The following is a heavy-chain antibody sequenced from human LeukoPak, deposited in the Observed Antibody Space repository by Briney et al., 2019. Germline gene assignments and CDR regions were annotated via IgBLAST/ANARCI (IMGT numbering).Heavy chain of an antibody. CDR3: AGGYSSSWFPNFDY. J-gene: IGHJ4*02. Sequence: LSLTCTVSGGSISSYYWSWIRQPPGKGLEWVSYLSSSGSTIYYADSVKGRFTISRDNAKNSLYLQMNSLRAEDTAVYYCAGGYSSSWFPNFDYWGQGTLVTVSS. V-gene: IGHV3-11*01. CDR1: GGSISSYY. D-gene: IGHD6-13*01. CDR2: LSSSGSTI.